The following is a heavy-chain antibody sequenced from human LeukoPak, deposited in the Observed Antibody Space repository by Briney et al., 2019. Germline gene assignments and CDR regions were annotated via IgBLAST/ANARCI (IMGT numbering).Heavy chain of an antibody. J-gene: IGHJ5*02. Sequence: ASVKVSCKASGYTFTGYYMHWVRQAPGQGLEWMGWINPNSGGTNYAQKFQGRVTMTRDTSISTAYMELSRLRSDDTAVYYCARDPRGGVPRYFDWLSPRPGWFDPWGQGTLVTVSS. V-gene: IGHV1-2*02. CDR3: ARDPRGGVPRYFDWLSPRPGWFDP. CDR2: INPNSGGT. D-gene: IGHD3-9*01. CDR1: GYTFTGYY.